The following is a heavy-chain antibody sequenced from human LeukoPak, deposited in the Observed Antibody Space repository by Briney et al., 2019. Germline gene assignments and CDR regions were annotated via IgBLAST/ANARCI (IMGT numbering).Heavy chain of an antibody. Sequence: GGSQRLSCAASGITIRSSGMNWVRQAPGKGLEWVSSISVSSTDIYYADSVKGRFTISRDNAKNSLYLQMISLRAEDTAIYYCARDSTYYDSSGYDYYYGMDVWGQGTMVTVSS. D-gene: IGHD3-22*01. CDR2: ISVSSTDI. V-gene: IGHV3-21*01. CDR1: GITIRSSG. CDR3: ARDSTYYDSSGYDYYYGMDV. J-gene: IGHJ6*02.